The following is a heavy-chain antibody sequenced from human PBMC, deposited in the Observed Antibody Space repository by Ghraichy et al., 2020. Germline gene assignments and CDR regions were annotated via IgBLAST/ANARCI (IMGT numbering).Heavy chain of an antibody. Sequence: GESLNISCKGSGYSFTSYWIGWVRQIPGKGLEWMGIIYPGDSDTRYSPSFQGQVTISADKSISTAYLQWSSLKASDTAMYYCARLDTAMVTASYYGMDVWGQGTTVTVSS. CDR3: ARLDTAMVTASYYGMDV. J-gene: IGHJ6*02. CDR1: GYSFTSYW. V-gene: IGHV5-51*01. CDR2: IYPGDSDT. D-gene: IGHD5-18*01.